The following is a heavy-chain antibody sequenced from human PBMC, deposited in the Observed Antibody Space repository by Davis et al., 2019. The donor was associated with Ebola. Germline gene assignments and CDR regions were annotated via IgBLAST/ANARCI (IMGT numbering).Heavy chain of an antibody. CDR1: GFTFSSYW. CDR2: IKQDGSEE. D-gene: IGHD3-22*01. V-gene: IGHV3-7*01. CDR3: ARFARFHYYDSSGYSHFDY. J-gene: IGHJ4*02. Sequence: GESLKISCAASGFTFSSYWMSWVRQAPGKGLEWVANIKQDGSEEYYVDSVKGRFTISRDNAKNSLYPQINSLRAEDTAVYYCARFARFHYYDSSGYSHFDYWGQGTLVTVSS.